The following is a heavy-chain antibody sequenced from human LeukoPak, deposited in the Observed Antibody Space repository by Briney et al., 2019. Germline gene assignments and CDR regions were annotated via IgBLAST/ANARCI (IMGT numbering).Heavy chain of an antibody. CDR3: AREPGIGWAQDY. CDR1: GYTFTTCG. Sequence: GASVKVSCKTSGYTFTTCGVAWVRQAPGQGLEWMGWISARNGETNYPQRLQGRVTLTTDTSTSTAYMELRSLTSDDTAVYYCAREPGIGWAQDYWGQGTLVTVSS. CDR2: ISARNGET. V-gene: IGHV1-18*01. D-gene: IGHD6-19*01. J-gene: IGHJ4*02.